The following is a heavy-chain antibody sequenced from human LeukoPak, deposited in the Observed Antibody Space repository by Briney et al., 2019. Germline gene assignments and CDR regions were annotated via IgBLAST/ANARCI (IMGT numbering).Heavy chain of an antibody. Sequence: GGSLRLSCAASGFTFSSYAMSWVRQAPGKGLEWVSAISGSGGSTYYADSVKGRFTISRDNSKNTLYLQMNSLRAEDTAVYCCANFYSSGWYYFDYWGQGTLVTVSS. J-gene: IGHJ4*02. CDR3: ANFYSSGWYYFDY. CDR2: ISGSGGST. V-gene: IGHV3-23*01. D-gene: IGHD6-19*01. CDR1: GFTFSSYA.